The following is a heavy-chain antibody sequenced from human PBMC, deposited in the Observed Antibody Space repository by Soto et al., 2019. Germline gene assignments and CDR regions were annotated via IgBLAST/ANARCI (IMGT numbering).Heavy chain of an antibody. CDR2: IWYDGSNK. Sequence: PGGSLRLSCAASGFTFSSYGMHWVRQAPGKGLEWVAVIWYDGSNKYYADSVKGRFTISRDNSKNTLYLQMNSLRAEDTAVYYCARDAYYGSGSYYSDYWGQGTLVTVSS. V-gene: IGHV3-33*01. D-gene: IGHD3-10*01. CDR3: ARDAYYGSGSYYSDY. J-gene: IGHJ4*02. CDR1: GFTFSSYG.